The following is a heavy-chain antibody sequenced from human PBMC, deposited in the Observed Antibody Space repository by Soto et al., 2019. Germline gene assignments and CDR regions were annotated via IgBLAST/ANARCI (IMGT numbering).Heavy chain of an antibody. CDR1: GFTFNTYA. Sequence: EVQLLESGGGLVQPGGSLRLSCAASGFTFNTYAMNWVRQAPGKGLEWVSAISGSGGSTYYADSVKGRFTISRDNSKNTLYLQMNSLRAEDTAVYYCAKGATSSWYGGQFDPWGQGTLVTVSS. CDR2: ISGSGGST. V-gene: IGHV3-23*01. D-gene: IGHD6-13*01. J-gene: IGHJ5*02. CDR3: AKGATSSWYGGQFDP.